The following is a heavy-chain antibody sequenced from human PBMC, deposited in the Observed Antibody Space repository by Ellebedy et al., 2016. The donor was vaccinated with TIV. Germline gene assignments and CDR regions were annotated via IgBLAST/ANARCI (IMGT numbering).Heavy chain of an antibody. J-gene: IGHJ4*02. CDR3: ARHPQMGYDSSGYHPRAYYFDY. V-gene: IGHV5-10-1*01. CDR2: IDPSDSYT. D-gene: IGHD3-22*01. CDR1: GYSFTSYW. Sequence: GESLKISCKGSGYSFTSYWISWVRQMPGKGLEWMGRIDPSDSYTNYSPSFQGHVTISADKSISTAYLQWSSLKASDTAMYYCARHPQMGYDSSGYHPRAYYFDYWGQGTLVTVSS.